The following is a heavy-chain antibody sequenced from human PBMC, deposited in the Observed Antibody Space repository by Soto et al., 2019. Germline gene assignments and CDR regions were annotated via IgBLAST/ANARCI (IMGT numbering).Heavy chain of an antibody. CDR1: GYSFTSYW. V-gene: IGHV5-51*01. Sequence: VESLKISCKGSGYSFTSYWIGWVRQMPGKGLEWMGIIYPGDSDTRYSPSFQGQVTISADKSISTAYLQWSSLKASDSAIYYCARHDSPSVIYYYYGMDVWGQGTTVTVSS. CDR3: ARHDSPSVIYYYYGMDV. D-gene: IGHD2-15*01. J-gene: IGHJ6*02. CDR2: IYPGDSDT.